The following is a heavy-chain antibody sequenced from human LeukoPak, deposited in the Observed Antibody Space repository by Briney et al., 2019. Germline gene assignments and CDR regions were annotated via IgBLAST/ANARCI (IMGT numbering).Heavy chain of an antibody. V-gene: IGHV4-59*12. CDR3: ARGDLAVTQD. CDR2: IYYSGTT. D-gene: IGHD4-11*01. Sequence: SETLSLTCTVSGGSISSYYWSWIRQPPGKGLEWIGYIYYSGTTNYNPSLKSRVTISVDGSKNQFSLKLSSVTAADTAVYYCARGDLAVTQDWGQGTLVTVSS. CDR1: GGSISSYY. J-gene: IGHJ4*02.